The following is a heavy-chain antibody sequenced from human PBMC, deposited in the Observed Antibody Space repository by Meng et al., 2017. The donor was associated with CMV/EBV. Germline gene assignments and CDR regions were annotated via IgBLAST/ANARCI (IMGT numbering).Heavy chain of an antibody. CDR3: VRSSGWSLFDY. CDR2: VNSNNDAT. V-gene: IGHV1-2*02. D-gene: IGHD6-19*01. Sequence: QVQLVQFGCEITKPGSSVKVSCTTSGFTFSDYYIHWVRQAPGQGLEWMGWVNSNNDATNYARKFQGRVSMTRDTSISTAHMELSRLMSDDTAVYYCVRSSGWSLFDYWGQGTLVTVSS. J-gene: IGHJ4*02. CDR1: GFTFSDYY.